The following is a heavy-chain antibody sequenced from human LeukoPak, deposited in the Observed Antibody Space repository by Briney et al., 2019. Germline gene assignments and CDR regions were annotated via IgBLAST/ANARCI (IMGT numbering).Heavy chain of an antibody. Sequence: PGGSLRLSCAASGFTFSSYAMHWVRQAPGRGLEGVAVISYDGSNKYYADSVKGLFTISRDNSKNTLYLQMNSLRAQDTAVYYCARDNTVVQAAIDYWGQGTLVTVSS. J-gene: IGHJ4*02. CDR3: ARDNTVVQAAIDY. D-gene: IGHD2-2*01. V-gene: IGHV3-30*01. CDR2: ISYDGSNK. CDR1: GFTFSSYA.